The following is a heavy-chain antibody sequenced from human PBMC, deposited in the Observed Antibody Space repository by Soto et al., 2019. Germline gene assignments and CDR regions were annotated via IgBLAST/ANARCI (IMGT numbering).Heavy chain of an antibody. J-gene: IGHJ4*02. D-gene: IGHD1-1*01. CDR2: INAGSGNT. CDR3: AREVPGNNPSDY. Sequence: QVLLVQSGAEVKKPGASLKVSCKASGYTFTSYAIHWVRQAPGQRLEWMGWINAGSGNTGYSQKFQGRVTMTRNTSASTAYMELSSLRSEDTAVYYCAREVPGNNPSDYWGQGTLVTVSS. CDR1: GYTFTSYA. V-gene: IGHV1-3*01.